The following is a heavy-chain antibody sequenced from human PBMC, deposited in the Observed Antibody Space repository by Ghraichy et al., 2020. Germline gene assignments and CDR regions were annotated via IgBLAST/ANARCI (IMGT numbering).Heavy chain of an antibody. J-gene: IGHJ3*02. CDR2: TYYRSKWNN. Sequence: WGGRAPSGGGGWRGRTYYRSKWNNDYAVSMKSRITINPDTSENQFSLQLNSVTPEDTAVYYCARGKFNSFDIWGQGAMVTVSS. CDR3: ARGKFNSFDI. V-gene: IGHV6-1*01.